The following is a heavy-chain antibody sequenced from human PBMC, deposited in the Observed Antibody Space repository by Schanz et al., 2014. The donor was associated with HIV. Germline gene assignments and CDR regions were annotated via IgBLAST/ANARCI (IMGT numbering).Heavy chain of an antibody. CDR1: GFSFDDWA. CDR2: ISWNGGRT. D-gene: IGHD3-16*02. Sequence: EVQLVESGGGLVQPGRSLRLSCAASGFSFDDWAMHWVRQAPGKGLEWVSGISWNGGRTGYAASVKGRFTISRDNAKNSLYLQMNSLRVEDTALYYCAKEINRWYGVDYWGQGTLVTVSS. J-gene: IGHJ4*02. V-gene: IGHV3-9*01. CDR3: AKEINRWYGVDY.